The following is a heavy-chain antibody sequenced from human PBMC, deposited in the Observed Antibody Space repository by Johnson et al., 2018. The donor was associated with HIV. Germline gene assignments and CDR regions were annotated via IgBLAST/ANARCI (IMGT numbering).Heavy chain of an antibody. V-gene: IGHV3-7*05. CDR3: ARDSYSYWGDAFDI. CDR1: GFTFSSYG. Sequence: VQLMESGGGVVRPGGSLRLSCAASGFTFSSYGMHWVRQAPGKGLEWVANINQDGSEKYYVDSVKGRFTISRDNAKNSLYLQMNSLRAEDTAAYYCARDSYSYWGDAFDIWGQGTMVTVSS. CDR2: INQDGSEK. J-gene: IGHJ3*02. D-gene: IGHD7-27*01.